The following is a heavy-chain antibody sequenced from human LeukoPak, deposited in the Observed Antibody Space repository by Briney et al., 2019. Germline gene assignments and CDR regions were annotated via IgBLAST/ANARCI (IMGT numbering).Heavy chain of an antibody. J-gene: IGHJ4*02. V-gene: IGHV4-34*01. CDR2: INHSGST. CDR1: GGSFSGYY. D-gene: IGHD6-13*01. CDR3: ARHGLRSIAAAGKVGGFDY. Sequence: SETLSLTCTVYGGSFSGYYWSWIRQPPGKGLEWIGEINHSGSTNYNPSLKSRVTISVDTSKNQFSLKLSSVTAADTAVYYCARHGLRSIAAAGKVGGFDYWGQGTLVTVSS.